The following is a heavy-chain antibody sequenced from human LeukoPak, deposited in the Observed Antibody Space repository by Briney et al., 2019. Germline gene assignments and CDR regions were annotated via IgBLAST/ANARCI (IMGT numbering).Heavy chain of an antibody. CDR2: INSDGINT. Sequence: GGSLRLSCAASGFTFSNYWMHWVRQAPGKGLVWVSRINSDGINTSYADSVKGRFTISRDNAKNTLNLQMNSLRAEDTAVYYCARDLEQWLVRGYYFDYWGQGTLVTVSS. CDR3: ARDLEQWLVRGYYFDY. V-gene: IGHV3-74*01. J-gene: IGHJ4*02. CDR1: GFTFSNYW. D-gene: IGHD6-19*01.